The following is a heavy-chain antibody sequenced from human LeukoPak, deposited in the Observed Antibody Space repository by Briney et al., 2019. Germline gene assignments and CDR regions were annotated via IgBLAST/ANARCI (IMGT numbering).Heavy chain of an antibody. V-gene: IGHV4-31*03. Sequence: PSQTLSLTCTVSGGSISSGGYYWSWIRQHPGKGLEWIGYIYYSGSTYYNPSLKSRVTISVDTSKNQFSLKLSSVTAADTAVYYCARDGRYYDSSGYYGDYWGQGTLVTVSS. CDR3: ARDGRYYDSSGYYGDY. CDR1: GGSISSGGYY. D-gene: IGHD3-22*01. CDR2: IYYSGST. J-gene: IGHJ4*02.